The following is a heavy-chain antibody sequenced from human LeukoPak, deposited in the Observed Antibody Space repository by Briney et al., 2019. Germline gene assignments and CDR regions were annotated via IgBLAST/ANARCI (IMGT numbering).Heavy chain of an antibody. V-gene: IGHV4-38-2*01. CDR3: ARAGSSWEPDY. CDR2: IYHSGST. D-gene: IGHD6-13*01. Sequence: SETRSLTCAVSGYSISSGYYWGWIRQPPGKGLEWIGSIYHSGSTYYNPALKSRVTISVDTSKNQFSLKLSSVTAADTAVYYCARAGSSWEPDYWGQGTLVTVSS. CDR1: GYSISSGYY. J-gene: IGHJ4*02.